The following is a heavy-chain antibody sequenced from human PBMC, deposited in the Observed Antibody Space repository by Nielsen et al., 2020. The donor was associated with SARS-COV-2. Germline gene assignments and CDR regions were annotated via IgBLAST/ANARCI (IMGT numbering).Heavy chain of an antibody. CDR1: GFTFSSYA. D-gene: IGHD3-22*01. CDR2: ISSSSSYI. J-gene: IGHJ3*02. Sequence: GESLKISCAASGFTFSSYAMSWVRQAPGKGLEWVSSISSSSSYIYYADSVKGRFTISRDNAKNSLYLQMNSLRAEDTAVYYCARDLNSSGYYPSDAFDIWGQGTMVTVSS. CDR3: ARDLNSSGYYPSDAFDI. V-gene: IGHV3-21*01.